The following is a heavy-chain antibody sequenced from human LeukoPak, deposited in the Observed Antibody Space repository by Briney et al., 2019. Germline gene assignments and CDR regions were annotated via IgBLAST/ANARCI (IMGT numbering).Heavy chain of an antibody. CDR2: MNPKSGNT. CDR1: GYTFFSHD. D-gene: IGHD6-19*01. Sequence: GASVKVSCAASGYTFFSHDINWVRQATGQGLEWMGWMNPKSGNTGYAQKFQARITISRDTSRNTAYMELNSLISEDTAVYFCARDTSGQTRADDAFDIWGQGTMVTVSS. CDR3: ARDTSGQTRADDAFDI. V-gene: IGHV1-8*03. J-gene: IGHJ3*02.